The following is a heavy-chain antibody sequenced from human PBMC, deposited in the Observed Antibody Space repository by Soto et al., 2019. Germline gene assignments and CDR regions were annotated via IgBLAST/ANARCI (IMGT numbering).Heavy chain of an antibody. Sequence: GGSLRLSCAASGFTFSSYAMHWVRQAPGKGLEWVAVISYDGSNKYYADSVKGRFTISRDNSKNTLYLQMNSLRAEDTAVYYCARDGVTSATGYYGMDVWGQGTTVTVSS. V-gene: IGHV3-30-3*01. CDR2: ISYDGSNK. CDR1: GFTFSSYA. D-gene: IGHD3-10*01. CDR3: ARDGVTSATGYYGMDV. J-gene: IGHJ6*02.